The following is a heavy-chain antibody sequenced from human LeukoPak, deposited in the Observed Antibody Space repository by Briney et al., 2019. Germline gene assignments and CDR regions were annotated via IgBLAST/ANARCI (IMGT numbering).Heavy chain of an antibody. CDR3: ARDRGTTYASDI. V-gene: IGHV1-2*06. J-gene: IGHJ3*02. CDR2: INPNSGET. Sequence: ASVKVSCKAAGYTFTDYYMHWVRQAPGQGLEWMGRINPNSGETNYAQIFQGRVTMTSDPSISTAYMELRSLRSDDTAVYYCARDRGTTYASDIWGQGQWSPSLQ. CDR1: GYTFTDYY. D-gene: IGHD4-11*01.